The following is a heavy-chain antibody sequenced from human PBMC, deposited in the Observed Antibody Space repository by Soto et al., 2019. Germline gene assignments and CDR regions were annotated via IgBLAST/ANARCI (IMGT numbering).Heavy chain of an antibody. D-gene: IGHD1-26*01. CDR3: VKGGGSYYVDYFDY. CDR2: ISSNGGST. CDR1: GFTFSSYA. V-gene: IGHV3-64D*08. J-gene: IGHJ4*02. Sequence: GGSLRLSCSASGFTFSSYAMHWVRQAPGKGLEYVSAISSNGGSTYYADSVKGRFTISRDNSKNTLYLQMSSLRAEDTAVYYCVKGGGSYYVDYFDYWGQGTLVTVSS.